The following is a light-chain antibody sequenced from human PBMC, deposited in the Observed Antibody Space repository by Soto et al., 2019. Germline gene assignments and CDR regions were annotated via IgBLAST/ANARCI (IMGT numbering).Light chain of an antibody. CDR2: AAS. CDR3: QNYNSAPWT. V-gene: IGKV1-27*01. CDR1: QDIINY. J-gene: IGKJ1*01. Sequence: DIQMTQSPPSLSASVGDRVTITCRASQDIINYLAWYQQKPGKVPKLLIYAASTLQSGVPSRFSGSGSGTDFTLTISSLQPADVATYYCQNYNSAPWTFGQGTTLE.